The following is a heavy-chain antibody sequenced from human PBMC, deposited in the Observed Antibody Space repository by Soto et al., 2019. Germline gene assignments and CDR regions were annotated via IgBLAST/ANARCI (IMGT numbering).Heavy chain of an antibody. CDR2: SSRSGSTI. J-gene: IGHJ4*02. D-gene: IGHD3-22*01. Sequence: EVHLVESGGGVVQPGGSLRLSCAASGFSFSDYEMNWVRQAPGKGLEWVSYSSRSGSTIEYADSVKGRFTISRDYAKTSLYLQMNSLRVEDTAVYYCAIGYHSKKFDYWGQGTLVSVSS. V-gene: IGHV3-48*03. CDR3: AIGYHSKKFDY. CDR1: GFSFSDYE.